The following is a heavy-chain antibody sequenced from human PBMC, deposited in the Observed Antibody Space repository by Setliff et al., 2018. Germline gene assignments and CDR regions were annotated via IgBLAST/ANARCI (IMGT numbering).Heavy chain of an antibody. Sequence: PGGSLRLSCAASGFTFDDYAMHWVRQAPGKGPEWVSAISASGTTTYYADSVKGRFTISRDNSKNTQYLQMNNLRAEDTALYYCAKAAYYYDSSGSYFDYWGQGTLVTVSS. J-gene: IGHJ4*02. D-gene: IGHD3-22*01. CDR3: AKAAYYYDSSGSYFDY. V-gene: IGHV3-23*01. CDR2: ISASGTTT. CDR1: GFTFDDYA.